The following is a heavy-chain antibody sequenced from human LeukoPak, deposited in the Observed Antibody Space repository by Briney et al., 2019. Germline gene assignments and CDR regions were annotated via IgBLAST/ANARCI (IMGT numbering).Heavy chain of an antibody. Sequence: SQTLSLTCGISGDSVSTNGVAWNWIRQSPSRGLEWLGRTYYRSKWYNDYAVFVKSRITINPDTSRNQFSLQLNSLTPEDTAVYYCARGRSSAFDIWGQGTVVTVSS. V-gene: IGHV6-1*01. J-gene: IGHJ3*02. CDR1: GDSVSTNGVA. CDR3: ARGRSSAFDI. CDR2: TYYRSKWYN.